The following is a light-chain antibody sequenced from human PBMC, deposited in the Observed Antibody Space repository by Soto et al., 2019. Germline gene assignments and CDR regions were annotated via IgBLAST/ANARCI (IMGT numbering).Light chain of an antibody. CDR3: SLYSTSTAGL. CDR2: EVS. Sequence: QSALTQPASVSGSPGQSITISCTGSSSDVGYYDYVSWYQLHPGKAPKLMVFEVSNRPSGVSYRLSGSKSGNTASLTISGIQAEDEADYFCSLYSTSTAGLLANGTKVTVL. CDR1: SSDVGYYDY. V-gene: IGLV2-14*01. J-gene: IGLJ1*01.